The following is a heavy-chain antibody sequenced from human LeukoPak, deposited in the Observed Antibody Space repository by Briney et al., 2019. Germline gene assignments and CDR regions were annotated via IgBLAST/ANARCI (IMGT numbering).Heavy chain of an antibody. Sequence: GGSLRLSCAGSGFIFSDYYIDWVRQAPGKGLEWVGRNRNKANSYSTEYGASVKRRFSISRDESNNAVHLQMNSLRAEDTAVYYCARDRIAARLGNNWFDPWGQGTLVTVSS. D-gene: IGHD6-6*01. J-gene: IGHJ5*02. V-gene: IGHV3-72*01. CDR1: GFIFSDYY. CDR2: NRNKANSYST. CDR3: ARDRIAARLGNNWFDP.